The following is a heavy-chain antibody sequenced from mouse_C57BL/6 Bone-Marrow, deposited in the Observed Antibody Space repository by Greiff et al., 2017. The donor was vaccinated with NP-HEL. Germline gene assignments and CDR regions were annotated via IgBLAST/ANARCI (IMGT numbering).Heavy chain of an antibody. J-gene: IGHJ2*01. CDR1: GFTFSSYA. D-gene: IGHD2-10*01. CDR2: ISDGGSYT. Sequence: EVQLVESGGGLVKPGGSLKLSCAASGFTFSSYAMSWVRQTPEKRLEWVATISDGGSYTYYPDNVKGRFTISRDNAKNNLYLQMSHLKSEDTAMYYCARDPYCHFDYWGQGTTLTVSS. CDR3: ARDPYCHFDY. V-gene: IGHV5-4*01.